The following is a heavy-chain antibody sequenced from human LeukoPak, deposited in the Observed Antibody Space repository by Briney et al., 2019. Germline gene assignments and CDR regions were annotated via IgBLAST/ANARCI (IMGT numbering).Heavy chain of an antibody. Sequence: SETLSLTRTASSXSISSTSYYWGWIRQPPGRGLEWIGGIIYSGNTYYNPSLKSRVTISVDTTKNQFSLKLTSVTAADTAVYYCARQGPLTTAVTTRTNPFDYWGQGTLVTVSS. D-gene: IGHD4-11*01. CDR3: ARQGPLTTAVTTRTNPFDY. CDR2: IIYSGNT. V-gene: IGHV4-39*01. J-gene: IGHJ4*02. CDR1: SXSISSTSYY.